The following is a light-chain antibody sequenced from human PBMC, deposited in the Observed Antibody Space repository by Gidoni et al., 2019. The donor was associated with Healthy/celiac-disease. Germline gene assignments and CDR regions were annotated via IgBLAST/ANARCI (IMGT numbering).Light chain of an antibody. Sequence: SLSESVGDRVTITCRASQSISSYLNWYQQKPGKAPKLLIYAASSLQSGVPSRFSGSGSGTDFTLTISSLQPEDFATYYCQQSYSTPRTFGQGTKVEIK. CDR3: QQSYSTPRT. J-gene: IGKJ1*01. CDR2: AAS. CDR1: QSISSY. V-gene: IGKV1-39*01.